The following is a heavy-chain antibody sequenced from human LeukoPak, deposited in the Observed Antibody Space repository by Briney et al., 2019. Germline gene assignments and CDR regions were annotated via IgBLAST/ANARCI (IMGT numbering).Heavy chain of an antibody. CDR3: ASRSSIWSGYQDTLYYFDS. Sequence: SETLSLTCTVSGVSISSCYWSWIRQPPGKGLEWIGYIYYSGSTNCNPSVKSRVTISVDTSKNQFSLKLSSVTAADTAVYYCASRSSIWSGYQDTLYYFDSWGQGTLVTVSS. D-gene: IGHD3-3*01. V-gene: IGHV4-59*01. CDR2: IYYSGST. J-gene: IGHJ4*02. CDR1: GVSISSCY.